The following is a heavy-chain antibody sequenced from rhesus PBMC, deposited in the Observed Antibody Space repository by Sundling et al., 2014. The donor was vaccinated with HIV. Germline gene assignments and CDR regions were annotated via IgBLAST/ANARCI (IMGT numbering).Heavy chain of an antibody. Sequence: QLVESGGGLVQPGGSLRLSCVVSGFTFSSYGMSWVRQAPGKGLEWVSSISSGSSYIYYADSVKGRFTISRDNAKNSLSLQMNSLRAEDTAVYYCTRRGPQETYGLDSWGQGVVVTVSS. CDR1: GFTFSSYG. CDR3: TRRGPQETYGLDS. J-gene: IGHJ6*01. V-gene: IGHV3-136*01. CDR2: ISSGSSYI.